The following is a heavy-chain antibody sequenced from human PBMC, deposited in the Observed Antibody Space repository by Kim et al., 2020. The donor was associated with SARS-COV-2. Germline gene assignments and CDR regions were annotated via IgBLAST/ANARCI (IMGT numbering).Heavy chain of an antibody. CDR2: INPSGGST. CDR1: GYTFTSYY. CDR3: AREPSIAARRRRMGAFDI. V-gene: IGHV1-46*01. D-gene: IGHD6-6*01. J-gene: IGHJ3*02. Sequence: ASVKVSCKASGYTFTSYYMHWVRQAPGQGLEWMGIINPSGGSTSYAQKFQGRVTMTRDTSTSTVYMELSSLRSEDTAVYYCAREPSIAARRRRMGAFDIWGQGTMVTVSS.